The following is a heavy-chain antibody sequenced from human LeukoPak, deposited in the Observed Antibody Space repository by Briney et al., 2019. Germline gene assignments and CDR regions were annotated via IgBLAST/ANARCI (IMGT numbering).Heavy chain of an antibody. Sequence: GESLKISCKGSGYIFTSYWIGWVRPLPGKGLELMGIIYPGDSDTRYSPSFQGQVTISADKSISTAYLQWRSLKASDTAMYYCARLVFPGSGSYYFDYWGQGTLVTVSS. CDR3: ARLVFPGSGSYYFDY. V-gene: IGHV5-51*01. D-gene: IGHD6-19*01. CDR2: IYPGDSDT. J-gene: IGHJ4*02. CDR1: GYIFTSYW.